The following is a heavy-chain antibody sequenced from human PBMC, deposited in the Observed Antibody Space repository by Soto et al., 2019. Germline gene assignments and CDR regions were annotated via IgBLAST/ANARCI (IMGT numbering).Heavy chain of an antibody. CDR2: INHSGST. V-gene: IGHV4-34*01. Sequence: PSETLSLTXAVYGGSFSGYYWSWIRQPPGKGLEWIGEINHSGSTNYNPSLKSRVTISVDTSKNQFSLKLSSVTAADTAVYYCARGTESYITSPRRPLFDYWGQGTLVTVSS. CDR3: ARGTESYITSPRRPLFDY. CDR1: GGSFSGYY. J-gene: IGHJ4*02. D-gene: IGHD3-10*01.